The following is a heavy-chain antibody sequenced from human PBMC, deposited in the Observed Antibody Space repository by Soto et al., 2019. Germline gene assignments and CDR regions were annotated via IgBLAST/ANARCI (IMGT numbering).Heavy chain of an antibody. CDR1: GGSISSSNW. CDR3: ARGTGYYQYYFDY. CDR2: IYHSGST. J-gene: IGHJ4*02. D-gene: IGHD3-22*01. Sequence: QVQLQESGPGLVKPSGTLSLTCAVSGGSISSSNWWSWVRQPPGKGLEWIGEIYHSGSTNYKPSLQSRVTISVDKSKNQFPLKLSSVTAADTAVYYCARGTGYYQYYFDYWGQGTLVTVSS. V-gene: IGHV4-4*02.